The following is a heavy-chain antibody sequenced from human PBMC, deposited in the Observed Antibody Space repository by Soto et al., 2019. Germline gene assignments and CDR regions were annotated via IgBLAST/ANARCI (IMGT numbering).Heavy chain of an antibody. D-gene: IGHD2-15*01. J-gene: IGHJ5*02. CDR1: GGTFSSYA. Sequence: SVQVSCKASGGTFSSYAISWVRQAPGQGLEWMGGIIPIFGTANYAHKFQGRVTITADEATSTAYMELSSLRSEDTAVYYCARVRCSGGSCYPPDNWFDPWGQGTLVTVSS. CDR2: IIPIFGTA. V-gene: IGHV1-69*13. CDR3: ARVRCSGGSCYPPDNWFDP.